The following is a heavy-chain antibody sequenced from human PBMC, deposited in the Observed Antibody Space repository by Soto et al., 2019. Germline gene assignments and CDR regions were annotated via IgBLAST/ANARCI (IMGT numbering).Heavy chain of an antibody. V-gene: IGHV3-23*01. CDR3: SLLIDH. CDR1: GSNYD. Sequence: GGSLRLSCAASGSNYDMTWVRQPPGKGLEWVSSIRGSGDTTYYADSVKGRFTISRDKSKNTVFLQMNSLRAEDTALYYWSLLIDHWGQGTLVTVSS. CDR2: IRGSGDTT. J-gene: IGHJ4*02.